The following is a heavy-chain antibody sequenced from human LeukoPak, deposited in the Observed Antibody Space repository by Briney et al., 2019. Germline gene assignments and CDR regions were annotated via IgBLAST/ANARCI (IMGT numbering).Heavy chain of an antibody. Sequence: GVSLRLSCAASGFTFNRYAVRWLPQAPGRGLVGVCAIGVSGGSTYYADSVKGRFTISRDNSKNTLYLQMSSLRAEDTAVYYCAKWSSSVEGAIYWGQGTLVTVSS. J-gene: IGHJ4*02. CDR2: IGVSGGST. CDR1: GFTFNRYA. D-gene: IGHD6-6*01. CDR3: AKWSSSVEGAIY. V-gene: IGHV3-23*01.